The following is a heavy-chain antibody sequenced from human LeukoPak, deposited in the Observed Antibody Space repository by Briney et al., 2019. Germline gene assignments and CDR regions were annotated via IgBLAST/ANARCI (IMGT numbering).Heavy chain of an antibody. V-gene: IGHV1-2*02. D-gene: IGHD1-1*01. CDR3: ARGTTGGNFDY. CDR1: GYTFTGYY. Sequence: ASVKVSCKASGYTFTGYYIQWVRQAPGQGLESVGWINSNSGGTHYAQKFQGRVTMTRDTSISTAYMELISPKSDDTAMYYCARGTTGGNFDYWGQGTLVTVSS. J-gene: IGHJ4*02. CDR2: INSNSGGT.